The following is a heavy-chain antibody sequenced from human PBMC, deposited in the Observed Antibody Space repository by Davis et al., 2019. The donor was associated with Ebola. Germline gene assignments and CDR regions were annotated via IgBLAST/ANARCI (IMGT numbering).Heavy chain of an antibody. CDR2: INPNSGGT. CDR1: GYTFTGYY. J-gene: IGHJ4*02. CDR3: ARGFLTWEDY. Sequence: AASVKVSCKASGYTFTGYYMHWVRQAPGQGLEWMGRINPNSGGTNYAQKFQGRVTMTRDTPISTAYMELSSLRSEDTAVYYCARGFLTWEDYWGQGTLVTVSS. V-gene: IGHV1-2*06. D-gene: IGHD1-26*01.